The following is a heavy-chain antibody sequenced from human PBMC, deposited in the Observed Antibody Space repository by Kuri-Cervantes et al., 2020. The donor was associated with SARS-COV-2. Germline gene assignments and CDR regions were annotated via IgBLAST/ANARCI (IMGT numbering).Heavy chain of an antibody. V-gene: IGHV3-11*01. CDR3: ARDRTAGGSYNWFDP. CDR1: GFAFGDYY. Sequence: GESLKISCAASGFAFGDYYMSWIRQAPGKGLEWVSYVSHSGTIIYQADFVKGRFTISRDNAKNSLYLQMNSLRGEDTAVYYCARDRTAGGSYNWFDPWGQGTLVTVSS. D-gene: IGHD1-26*01. CDR2: VSHSGTII. J-gene: IGHJ5*02.